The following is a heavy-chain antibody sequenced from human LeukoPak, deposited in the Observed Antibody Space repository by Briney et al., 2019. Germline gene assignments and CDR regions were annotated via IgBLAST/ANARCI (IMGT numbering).Heavy chain of an antibody. CDR2: IRYDGSNK. D-gene: IGHD1-26*01. Sequence: GGSLRLSCAASGFTFCSYSMNWVRQAPGKGLEWVAFIRYDGSNKYYADSVKGRFTISRDNSKNTLYLQMNSLRGEDTAVYYCAKDGDTMSGTYYYDMDVWGKGTTVTIS. V-gene: IGHV3-30*02. CDR1: GFTFCSYS. J-gene: IGHJ6*03. CDR3: AKDGDTMSGTYYYDMDV.